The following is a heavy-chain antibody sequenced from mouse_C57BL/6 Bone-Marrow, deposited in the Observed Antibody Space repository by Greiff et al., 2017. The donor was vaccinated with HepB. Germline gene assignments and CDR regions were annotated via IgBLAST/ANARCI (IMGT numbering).Heavy chain of an antibody. CDR1: GYTFTSYW. D-gene: IGHD1-1*01. Sequence: VQLQQPGAELVKPGASVKLSCKASGYTFTSYWMHWVKQRPGRGLEWIGRIDPNSGGTKYNEKFKSKATLTVDKPSSTAYMQLSSLTSEDSAVYYCALYYYGSSYRLYYDAMDYWGQGTSVTVSS. CDR2: IDPNSGGT. J-gene: IGHJ4*01. V-gene: IGHV1-72*01. CDR3: ALYYYGSSYRLYYDAMDY.